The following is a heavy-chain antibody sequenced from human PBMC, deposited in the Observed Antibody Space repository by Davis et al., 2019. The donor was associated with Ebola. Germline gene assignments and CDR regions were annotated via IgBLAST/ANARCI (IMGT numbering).Heavy chain of an antibody. V-gene: IGHV3-48*02. CDR2: IGGSSSTI. CDR3: AREVGATTGFDC. CDR1: GFTFSSYG. Sequence: PGGSLRLSCAASGFTFSSYGLNWVRQAPGKGLEWVSYIGGSSSTIYYADSVKGRFTISRDNAKNSLYLQMNSLRDEDTAVYYCAREVGATTGFDCWGQGTLVTVSS. D-gene: IGHD1-26*01. J-gene: IGHJ4*02.